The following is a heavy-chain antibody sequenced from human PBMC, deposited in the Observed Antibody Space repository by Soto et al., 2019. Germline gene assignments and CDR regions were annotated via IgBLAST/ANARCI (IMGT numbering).Heavy chain of an antibody. CDR1: GYTFTSYG. Sequence: QVQLVQSGAEVKKPGASVKVSCKASGYTFTSYGISWVRQAPGQGLEWMGWISAYNGNTNYAQKLQGRVTMTTDTCTSLDYRELRKLRSNDTAVYYCARGYRYGDFDYWGQGTLVTVSS. D-gene: IGHD5-18*01. CDR2: ISAYNGNT. CDR3: ARGYRYGDFDY. V-gene: IGHV1-18*01. J-gene: IGHJ4*02.